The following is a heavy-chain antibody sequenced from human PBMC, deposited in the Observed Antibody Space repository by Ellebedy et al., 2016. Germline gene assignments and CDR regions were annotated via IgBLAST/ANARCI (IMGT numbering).Heavy chain of an antibody. V-gene: IGHV4-59*01. J-gene: IGHJ5*02. CDR1: GGSISSYY. Sequence: SETLSLXXTVSGGSISSYYWSWIRQPPGKGLEWIGYIYYSGSTNYNPSLKSRVTISVDTSKNQFSLKLSSVTAADTAVYYCARDYGDHNWFDPWGQGTLVTVSS. CDR2: IYYSGST. D-gene: IGHD4-17*01. CDR3: ARDYGDHNWFDP.